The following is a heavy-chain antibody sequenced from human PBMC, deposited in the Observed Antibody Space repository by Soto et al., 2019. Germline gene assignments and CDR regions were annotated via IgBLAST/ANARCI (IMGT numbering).Heavy chain of an antibody. D-gene: IGHD6-13*01. J-gene: IGHJ4*02. CDR3: ARGWSSSWPY. Sequence: AETLSLTCTVSIGSISIYFWSWIRQAPGKGLEWIAFKYDTGSTNYNPFLKGRVSISVDASKNQISLTVNSVTATDTAVYYCARGWSSSWPYWGQGILVTVSS. V-gene: IGHV4-59*01. CDR1: IGSISIYF. CDR2: KYDTGST.